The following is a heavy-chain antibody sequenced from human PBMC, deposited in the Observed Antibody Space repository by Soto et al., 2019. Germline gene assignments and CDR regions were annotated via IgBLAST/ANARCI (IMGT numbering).Heavy chain of an antibody. CDR1: GFTFSSYG. J-gene: IGHJ4*02. CDR3: APWFGAFDY. CDR2: ISYDGSNT. D-gene: IGHD3-10*01. V-gene: IGHV3-30*03. Sequence: QVQLVESGGGVVQPGRSLRLSCAASGFTFSSYGMHWVRQSPGKGLEWVAVISYDGSNTYYADSVKGRFTISRDNSKNTLYLQMNSLRADDTAVYYCAPWFGAFDYWGQGTLVTVSS.